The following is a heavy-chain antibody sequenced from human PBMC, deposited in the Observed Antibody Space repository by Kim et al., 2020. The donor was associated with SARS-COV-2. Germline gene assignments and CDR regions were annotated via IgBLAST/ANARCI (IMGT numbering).Heavy chain of an antibody. CDR3: AREYCSSTSCYTWYFDY. Sequence: GQGRFTISRDNAKNSLYLQMNSRGDEDTAVYYCAREYCSSTSCYTWYFDYWGQGTLVTVSS. D-gene: IGHD2-2*02. J-gene: IGHJ4*02. V-gene: IGHV3-48*02.